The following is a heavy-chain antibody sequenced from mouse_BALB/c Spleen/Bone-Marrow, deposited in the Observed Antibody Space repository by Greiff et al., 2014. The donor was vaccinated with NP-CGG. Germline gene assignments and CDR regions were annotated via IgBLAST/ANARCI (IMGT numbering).Heavy chain of an antibody. V-gene: IGHV1-4*01. CDR3: ARPKGFALDY. CDR2: VNPRSGYA. CDR1: GHTLTDYT. Sequence: VKLMESGAELASPGASVKMSCKASGHTLTDYTIQWVKQRPGQGLEWIGYVNPRSGYANYNQKFKDKATLTADKSSSTAFMQLSSLTSEDSAVYYCARPKGFALDYWGQGTALTVSS. J-gene: IGHJ2*01.